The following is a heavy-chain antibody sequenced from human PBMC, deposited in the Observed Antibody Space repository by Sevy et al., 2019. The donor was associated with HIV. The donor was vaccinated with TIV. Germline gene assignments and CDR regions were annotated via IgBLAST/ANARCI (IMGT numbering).Heavy chain of an antibody. CDR1: GGSISSEDYY. Sequence: SETLSLTCTVSGGSISSEDYYWGWIRQPPGKGLDWIGSIYYSGSTYYNPSLKRRVTISVDTSKNQFSLKLRSVTAADTAMYYCAREGPRIAQFDSWGQGTLVTVSS. CDR2: IYYSGST. J-gene: IGHJ4*02. V-gene: IGHV4-39*02. CDR3: AREGPRIAQFDS. D-gene: IGHD6-13*01.